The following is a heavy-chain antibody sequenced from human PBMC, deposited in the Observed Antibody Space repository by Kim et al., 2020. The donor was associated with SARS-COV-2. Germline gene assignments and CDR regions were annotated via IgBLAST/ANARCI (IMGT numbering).Heavy chain of an antibody. CDR3: AKDLGWQWCTDYCDMDV. D-gene: IGHD2-8*02. V-gene: IGHV3-23*01. CDR1: GFTFSSYA. CDR2: ISGSGGST. Sequence: GGSLRLSCAASGFTFSSYAMSWVRQAPGKGLEWVSAISGSGGSTYYADSVKGRFTISRDNSKNTLYLQMNSLRAEDTAVYYCAKDLGWQWCTDYCDMDVWGQETPVTVSS. J-gene: IGHJ6*02.